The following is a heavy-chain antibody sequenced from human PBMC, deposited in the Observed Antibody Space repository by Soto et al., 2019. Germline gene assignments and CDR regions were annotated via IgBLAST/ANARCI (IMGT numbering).Heavy chain of an antibody. D-gene: IGHD4-4*01. V-gene: IGHV3-21*01. CDR1: GFTFSSYS. CDR2: ISSSSSYI. J-gene: IGHJ3*02. CDR3: AGEYIYSNALGAFDI. Sequence: PGGSLRLSCAASGFTFSSYSMNWVRQAPGKGLEWVSSISSSSSYIYYADSVKGRFTISRDNAKNSLYLQMNSLRAEDTAVYYCAGEYIYSNALGAFDIWGQGTMVTVSS.